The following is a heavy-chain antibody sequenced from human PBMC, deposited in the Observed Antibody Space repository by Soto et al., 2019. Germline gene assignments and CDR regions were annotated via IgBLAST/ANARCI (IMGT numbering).Heavy chain of an antibody. CDR2: IDHDGPT. Sequence: EVQLVESGGGLVQPGGSLRLSCAGSEFIFSNYWMHWVRQAPGKGLEWVSRIDHDGPTDYAASVRGRFTISRDNAENTLYLQMNSLRPEDTAVYYCVRDSHGDYWGQGTLVTVSS. CDR3: VRDSHGDY. V-gene: IGHV3-74*01. J-gene: IGHJ4*02. CDR1: EFIFSNYW.